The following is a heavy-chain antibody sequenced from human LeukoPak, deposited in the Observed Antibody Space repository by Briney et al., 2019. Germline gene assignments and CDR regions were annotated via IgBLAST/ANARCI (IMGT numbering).Heavy chain of an antibody. Sequence: SVKVSCKASGGSFSTYTITWVRQAPGQGLEWMGGVIPIFGTANYAQKFQDRLIITADTSTSTAYMELSSLRSEDTAVYYCARTNQIYYYDSSGYYPFDYWGQGTLVTVSS. V-gene: IGHV1-69*06. CDR3: ARTNQIYYYDSSGYYPFDY. CDR2: VIPIFGTA. D-gene: IGHD3-22*01. CDR1: GGSFSTYT. J-gene: IGHJ4*02.